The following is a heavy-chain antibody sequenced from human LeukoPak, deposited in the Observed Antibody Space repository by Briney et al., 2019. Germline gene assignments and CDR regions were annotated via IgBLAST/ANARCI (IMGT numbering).Heavy chain of an antibody. Sequence: PGGSLRLSCAASGFTFSSYWMSWVRQAPGKGLEWVANIKQDGSEKYYVDSVKGRFTISRDNAKNSLYLQMNSLRAEDTAVYYCARWAGGIAVAGIDYWGQGTLVTVSS. CDR1: GFTFSSYW. D-gene: IGHD6-19*01. J-gene: IGHJ4*02. CDR3: ARWAGGIAVAGIDY. V-gene: IGHV3-7*01. CDR2: IKQDGSEK.